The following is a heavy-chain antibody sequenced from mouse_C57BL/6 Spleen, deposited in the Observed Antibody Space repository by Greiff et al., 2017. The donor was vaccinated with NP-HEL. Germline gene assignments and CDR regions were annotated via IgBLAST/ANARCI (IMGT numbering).Heavy chain of an antibody. D-gene: IGHD1-1*01. Sequence: VQLQQPGAELVKPGASVKLSCKASGYTFTSYWMQWVKQRPGQGLEWIGEIDPSDSYTNYNQKFKGKATLTVDTSSSTAYMQLSSLTSEDSAVYYCAGGSSSAWFAYWGQGTLVTVSA. CDR2: IDPSDSYT. CDR3: AGGSSSAWFAY. CDR1: GYTFTSYW. V-gene: IGHV1-50*01. J-gene: IGHJ3*01.